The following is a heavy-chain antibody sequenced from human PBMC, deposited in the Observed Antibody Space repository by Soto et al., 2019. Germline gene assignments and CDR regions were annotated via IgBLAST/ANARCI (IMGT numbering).Heavy chain of an antibody. V-gene: IGHV1-46*01. CDR2: INPSGGST. J-gene: IGHJ4*02. CDR3: ARVEFGELLVLDY. D-gene: IGHD3-10*01. Sequence: ASVKVSCKASGYTFASYYMHWVRQAPGQGLEWMGIINPSGGSTSYAQKFQGRVTMTRDTSTSTVYMELSSLRSEDTAVYYCARVEFGELLVLDYWGQVPLVTLST. CDR1: GYTFASYY.